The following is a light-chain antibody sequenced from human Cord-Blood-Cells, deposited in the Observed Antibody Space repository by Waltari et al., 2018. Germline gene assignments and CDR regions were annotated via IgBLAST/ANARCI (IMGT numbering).Light chain of an antibody. J-gene: IGLJ3*02. V-gene: IGLV2-23*01. Sequence: QSALTQPASVSGSPGPSITISCTGTRSDVGSSNLVSWYQQHPGKAPKLMIYEGSKRPLGVSNRFSGSKSGNTASLTISGLQAEDEADYYCCSYAGSWVFGGGTKLTVL. CDR3: CSYAGSWV. CDR2: EGS. CDR1: RSDVGSSNL.